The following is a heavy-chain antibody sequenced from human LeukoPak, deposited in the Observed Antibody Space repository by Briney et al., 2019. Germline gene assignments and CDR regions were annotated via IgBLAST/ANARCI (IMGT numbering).Heavy chain of an antibody. CDR1: GGSISTYY. CDR2: IYYSGSI. D-gene: IGHD5-18*01. Sequence: SETLSLTCTVSGGSISTYYWSWIRQSPGKGLEWIGHIYYSGSIKYNPSLKSRVTTSLDTSKNQFSLKLTSVIAADTAVYYCARDGVEGGTAMVIWGQGTMVTVSS. J-gene: IGHJ3*02. V-gene: IGHV4-59*01. CDR3: ARDGVEGGTAMVI.